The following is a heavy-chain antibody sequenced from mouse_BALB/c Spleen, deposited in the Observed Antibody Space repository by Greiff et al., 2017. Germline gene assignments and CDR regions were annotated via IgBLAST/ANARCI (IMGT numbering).Heavy chain of an antibody. CDR3: ARSLLRPYFDY. Sequence: EVKLVESGPGLVKPSQSLSLTCTVTGYSITSDYAWNWIRQFPGNQLEWMGYISYSGSTSYNPSLKSRISITRDTSKNQFFLQLNSVTTEDTATYYCARSLLRPYFDYWGQGTTLTVSS. CDR2: ISYSGST. CDR1: GYSITSDYA. D-gene: IGHD1-1*01. J-gene: IGHJ2*01. V-gene: IGHV3-2*02.